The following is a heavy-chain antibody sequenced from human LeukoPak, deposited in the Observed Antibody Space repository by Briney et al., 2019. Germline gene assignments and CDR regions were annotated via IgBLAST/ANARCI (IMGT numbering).Heavy chain of an antibody. D-gene: IGHD3-22*01. J-gene: IGHJ4*02. CDR2: ISYDGSNK. CDR1: GFTFSSYG. Sequence: AGGSLRLSCAASGFTFSSYGMHWVRQAPGKGLEWVAVISYDGSNKYYADSVKGRFTISRDNSKNTLYLQMNSLRAEDTAVYYCAKAPPSGSFDYWGQGTLVTVSS. V-gene: IGHV3-30*18. CDR3: AKAPPSGSFDY.